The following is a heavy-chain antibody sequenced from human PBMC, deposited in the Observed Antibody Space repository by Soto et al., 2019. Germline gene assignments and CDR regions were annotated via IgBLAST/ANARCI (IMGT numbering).Heavy chain of an antibody. Sequence: PGESLKISCEASGYMFPIYHISWVRQMPGKGLEWVGKIDPSDSRTMYRPSSRARITISVDKSINTAYLEWGRLKASDTAMYYCARHDSNGDFAFWGRGTQVTVSS. J-gene: IGHJ4*02. CDR1: GYMFPIYH. CDR3: ARHDSNGDFAF. D-gene: IGHD2-8*01. CDR2: IDPSDSRT. V-gene: IGHV5-10-1*01.